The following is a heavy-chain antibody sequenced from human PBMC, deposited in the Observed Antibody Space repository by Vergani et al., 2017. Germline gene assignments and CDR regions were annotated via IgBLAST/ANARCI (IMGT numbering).Heavy chain of an antibody. CDR3: ARDCTRGGFPDNDEMDV. CDR2: IGSSGPYI. D-gene: IGHD2-8*01. V-gene: IGHV3-21*06. CDR1: GFTFSDCS. Sequence: VQLVESGGGLVKPGGSLRLSCAASGFTFSDCSMSWVRQAPGKGLEWVAFIGSSGPYIKYADSVKGRLIISRDNTNNSLFLQLRSMRAEDAAVYYCARDCTRGGFPDNDEMDVWGQGATVTVSS. J-gene: IGHJ6*02.